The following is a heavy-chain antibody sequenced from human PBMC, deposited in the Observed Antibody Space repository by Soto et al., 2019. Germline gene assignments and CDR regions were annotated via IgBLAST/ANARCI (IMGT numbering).Heavy chain of an antibody. Sequence: EVQLVESGGDLLQPGGSLKLSCAASGITLSDARMNWVRQGPGKGLEWVAGIKSGTPDYTVPVKGRFTISRDDSKNTLYLKMNNLHAEDTAVYYCSTGGSVSGLDYWGQGTQVTVSS. J-gene: IGHJ4*02. CDR3: STGGSVSGLDY. CDR1: GITLSDAR. CDR2: IKSGTP. D-gene: IGHD3-10*01. V-gene: IGHV3-15*07.